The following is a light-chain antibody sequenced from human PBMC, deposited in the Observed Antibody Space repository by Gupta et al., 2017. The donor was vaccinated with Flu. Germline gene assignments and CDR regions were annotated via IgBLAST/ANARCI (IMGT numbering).Light chain of an antibody. V-gene: IGLV3-21*02. CDR3: QVWDDSVDGQL. CDR2: GNS. Sequence: GLDNVGSESMHWYHQVPGLAPVLLVYGNSQRPAGIPERFSDSRSGNSATLAISRVEAGDEGVYYCQVWDDSVDGQLFGGGTRLAVL. CDR1: NVGSES. J-gene: IGLJ2*01.